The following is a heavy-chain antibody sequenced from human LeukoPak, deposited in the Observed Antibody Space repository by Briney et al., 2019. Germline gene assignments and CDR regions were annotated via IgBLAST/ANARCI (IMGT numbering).Heavy chain of an antibody. V-gene: IGHV1-3*01. D-gene: IGHD2-2*01. Sequence: GAPVKVSCKASGYTFTSYAMHWVRQAPGQRLEWMGWINAGNDNTKYSQKFQGRVTITRDTSASTAYMELSSLRSEDTAVYYCARDRLPPRAGSVVVPSSGNWFDPWGQGTLVTVSS. CDR1: GYTFTSYA. CDR3: ARDRLPPRAGSVVVPSSGNWFDP. J-gene: IGHJ5*02. CDR2: INAGNDNT.